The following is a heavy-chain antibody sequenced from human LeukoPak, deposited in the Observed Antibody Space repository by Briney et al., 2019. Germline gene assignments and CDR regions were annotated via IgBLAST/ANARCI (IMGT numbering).Heavy chain of an antibody. D-gene: IGHD6-6*01. V-gene: IGHV3-21*01. Sequence: GGSLRLSCVASGFSFGVYSMNWVRQAPGKGLERVSTISGASSDNYIDYADSVKGRFTISRDNAKNTLYLQMKSLRAEDTAVYFCAREADPRLYASSSPDYWGQGTPVTVSS. CDR2: ISGASSDNYI. J-gene: IGHJ4*01. CDR3: AREADPRLYASSSPDY. CDR1: GFSFGVYS.